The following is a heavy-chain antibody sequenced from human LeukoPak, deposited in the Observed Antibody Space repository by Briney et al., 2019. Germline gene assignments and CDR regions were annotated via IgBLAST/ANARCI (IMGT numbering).Heavy chain of an antibody. V-gene: IGHV3-9*01. CDR3: AKDFQSVAGTIGY. D-gene: IGHD6-19*01. CDR1: GFTFDDYA. CDR2: ISWNSGSI. J-gene: IGHJ4*02. Sequence: GRSLRLSCAASGFTFDDYAMHWVRQAPGKGLEWVSGISWNSGSIGYADSVKGRFTISRDNAKNSLYLQMNSLRAEDTALYYCAKDFQSVAGTIGYWGQGNLVTVSS.